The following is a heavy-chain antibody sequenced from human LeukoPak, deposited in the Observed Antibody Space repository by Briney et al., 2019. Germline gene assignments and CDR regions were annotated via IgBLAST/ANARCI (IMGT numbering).Heavy chain of an antibody. D-gene: IGHD2-15*01. CDR1: RFTFSSYG. V-gene: IGHV3-30*18. Sequence: PGGSLRLSCAASRFTFSSYGMHWVRQAPGKGLEWVAVISYDGSNKYYADSVKGRFTISRGNSKNTLYLQMNSLRAEDTAVYYCAKGGVVVAATPGDYWGQGTLVTVSS. CDR3: AKGGVVVAATPGDY. CDR2: ISYDGSNK. J-gene: IGHJ4*02.